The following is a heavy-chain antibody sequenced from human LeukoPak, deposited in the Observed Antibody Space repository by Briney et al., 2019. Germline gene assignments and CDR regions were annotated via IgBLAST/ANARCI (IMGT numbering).Heavy chain of an antibody. J-gene: IGHJ4*02. D-gene: IGHD2-2*02. CDR2: ISYDGSNI. Sequence: GRSLRLSCAASGFTFSSYTMHWVRQAPGQGLEWVAVISYDGSNIYYADSVKGRFTISGDTSKNTLYLQMNSLRAEDTAVYYCARDRCSSTSCYTHYFDYWGQGTLVTVSS. V-gene: IGHV3-30-3*01. CDR1: GFTFSSYT. CDR3: ARDRCSSTSCYTHYFDY.